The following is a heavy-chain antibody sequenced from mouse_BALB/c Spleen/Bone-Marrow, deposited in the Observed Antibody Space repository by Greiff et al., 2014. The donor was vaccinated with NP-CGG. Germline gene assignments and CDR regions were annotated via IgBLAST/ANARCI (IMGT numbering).Heavy chain of an antibody. J-gene: IGHJ2*01. V-gene: IGHV14-3*02. CDR1: GFNIKDTY. CDR2: IDPANGNT. CDR3: ALYYDYDVGY. Sequence: VQLQQSGAKLVKPGASVELSCTASGFNIKDTYMHWVKQRPEQGLEWIGRIDPANGNTKYDPKFQGKATITADTSSNTAYLQLSSLTSEDTAVYYCALYYDYDVGYWGQGTTLTVSS. D-gene: IGHD2-4*01.